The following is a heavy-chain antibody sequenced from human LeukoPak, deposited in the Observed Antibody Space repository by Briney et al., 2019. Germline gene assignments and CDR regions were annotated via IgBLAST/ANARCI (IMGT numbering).Heavy chain of an antibody. D-gene: IGHD3-22*01. CDR1: GFTFSSYG. CDR2: IRYDGSNK. Sequence: GGSLRLSCAASGFTFSSYGMHWVRQAPGKGLEWVAFIRYDGSNKYYADSVKGRFTISRDNSKNTLYLQMNSLRAEDTAVYYCAKNYYYDSSGYAIDYWGQGTLVTVSS. CDR3: AKNYYYDSSGYAIDY. V-gene: IGHV3-30*02. J-gene: IGHJ4*02.